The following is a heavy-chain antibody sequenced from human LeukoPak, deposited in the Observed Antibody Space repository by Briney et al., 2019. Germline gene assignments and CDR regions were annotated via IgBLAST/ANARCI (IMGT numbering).Heavy chain of an antibody. D-gene: IGHD5-12*01. J-gene: IGHJ4*02. V-gene: IGHV3-48*03. CDR2: ISSSGSTI. CDR1: GFTFSSYE. Sequence: PGGSLRLSCAASGFTFSSYEMNWVRQAPGKGLEWVSCISSSGSTIYYADSVKGRFTISRDNSKNTLYLQMNSLRAEDTAVYYCAKEMTSLVLTITGDNFDYWGQGTLVTVSS. CDR3: AKEMTSLVLTITGDNFDY.